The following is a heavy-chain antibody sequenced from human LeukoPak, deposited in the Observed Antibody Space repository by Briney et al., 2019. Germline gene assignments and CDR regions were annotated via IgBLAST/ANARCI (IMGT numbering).Heavy chain of an antibody. D-gene: IGHD3/OR15-3a*01. CDR1: GFNVRSKY. CDR3: ARVSFGPASEWFDP. V-gene: IGHV3-53*01. CDR2: FYSGGTT. Sequence: PGGSLRLSCAASGFNVRSKYMSWARQAPGKGLECVSVFYSGGTTAYADSVKGRFTVSIDNSNNTLYLQMNSLRAEDTAVYYCARVSFGPASEWFDPWGQGTLVTVSS. J-gene: IGHJ5*02.